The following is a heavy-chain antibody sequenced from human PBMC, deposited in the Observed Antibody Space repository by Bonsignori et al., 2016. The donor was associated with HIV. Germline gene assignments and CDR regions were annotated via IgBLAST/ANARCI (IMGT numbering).Heavy chain of an antibody. CDR2: VDQSGRYQ. CDR3: ATAEHRFDGFDM. J-gene: IGHJ3*02. D-gene: IGHD1/OR15-1a*01. Sequence: WIRQPPGKGLEWVATVDQSGRYQYYVDSVKGRFTISKDSLNNIVHLQMSSLRPDDTAIYYCATAEHRFDGFDMRGQGTMVTVSS. V-gene: IGHV3-7*01.